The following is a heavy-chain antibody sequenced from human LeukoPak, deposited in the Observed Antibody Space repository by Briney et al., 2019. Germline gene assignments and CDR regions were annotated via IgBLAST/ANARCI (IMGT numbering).Heavy chain of an antibody. CDR2: ISYDGSNT. V-gene: IGHV3-30-3*01. CDR3: TNAYSSSPGEAFDI. D-gene: IGHD6-6*01. J-gene: IGHJ3*02. CDR1: GFTFNTYA. Sequence: PGRSLRLSCAASGFTFNTYAMHWVRQAPGKGLEWVAVISYDGSNTYYADSVKGRFTISRDNSKNTLYLQMNSLRAEDTAVYYCTNAYSSSPGEAFDIWGQGTMVTVSS.